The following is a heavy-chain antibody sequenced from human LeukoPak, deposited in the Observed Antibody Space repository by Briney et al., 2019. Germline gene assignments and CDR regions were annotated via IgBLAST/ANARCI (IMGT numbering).Heavy chain of an antibody. J-gene: IGHJ1*01. CDR1: GFXFSSYS. V-gene: IGHV3-21*04. CDR2: ISSSSSYI. D-gene: IGHD2/OR15-2a*01. CDR3: ARNRVAEYFQR. Sequence: PGGSLRLSCAASGFXFSSYSINWVRQAPGKGLEWVSSISSSSSYIYYADSVKGRFTISRDNAKNSLYLQMNSLRAEDTALYYCARNRVAEYFQRWGQGTQVTVSA.